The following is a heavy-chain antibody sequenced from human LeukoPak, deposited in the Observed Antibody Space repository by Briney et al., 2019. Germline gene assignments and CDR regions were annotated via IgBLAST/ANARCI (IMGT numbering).Heavy chain of an antibody. CDR3: ANVDYGDYGGGGY. Sequence: SETLSLTCAVYGGSFSGYYWSWIRQPPGKGLEWIGEINHSGSTNYNPSLKSRVTISVDTSKNQFSLKLSSVTAADTAVYYCANVDYGDYGGGGYWGQGTLVTVSS. D-gene: IGHD4-17*01. J-gene: IGHJ4*02. CDR2: INHSGST. V-gene: IGHV4-34*01. CDR1: GGSFSGYY.